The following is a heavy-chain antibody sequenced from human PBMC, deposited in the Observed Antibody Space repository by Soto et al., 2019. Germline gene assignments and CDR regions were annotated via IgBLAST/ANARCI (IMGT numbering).Heavy chain of an antibody. CDR1: GYTFTSYG. CDR2: ISAYNGNT. D-gene: IGHD6-13*01. J-gene: IGHJ4*02. CDR3: ARDAAAGLNDS. V-gene: IGHV1-18*01. Sequence: QVQLVQSGAEVKKPGASVKVSCKASGYTFTSYGISWVRQAPGQGLEWMGWISAYNGNTPYAQKSQGTVTMTPATSTSTAYMELRSLRSVDTAVSYWARDAAAGLNDSWAQGTLVSVAS.